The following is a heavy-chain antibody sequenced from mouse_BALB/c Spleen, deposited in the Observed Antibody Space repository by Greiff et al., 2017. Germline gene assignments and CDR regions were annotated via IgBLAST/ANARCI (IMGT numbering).Heavy chain of an antibody. CDR3: ARWRYDEGAAMDY. D-gene: IGHD2-14*01. CDR1: GYSITSDYA. CDR2: ISYSGST. J-gene: IGHJ4*01. V-gene: IGHV3-2*02. Sequence: EVQLQQSGPGLVKPSQSLSLTCTVTGYSITSDYAWNWIRQFPGNKLEWMGYISYSGSTSYNPSLKSRISITRDTSKNQFFLQLNSVTTEDTATYYCARWRYDEGAAMDYWGQGTSVTVSS.